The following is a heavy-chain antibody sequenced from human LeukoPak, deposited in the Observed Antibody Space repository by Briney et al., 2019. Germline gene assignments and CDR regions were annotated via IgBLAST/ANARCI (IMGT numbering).Heavy chain of an antibody. Sequence: SETLSLTCTVSGGSISSHYWSWIRQPPGKGLEWIGYIYYSGSTNYNPSLKSRVTISVDTSKNQFSLKLSSVTAADTAVYYCARNYCSSTSCLPYFDYSGQGTLVTVSS. CDR3: ARNYCSSTSCLPYFDY. J-gene: IGHJ4*02. V-gene: IGHV4-59*11. CDR1: GGSISSHY. D-gene: IGHD2-2*01. CDR2: IYYSGST.